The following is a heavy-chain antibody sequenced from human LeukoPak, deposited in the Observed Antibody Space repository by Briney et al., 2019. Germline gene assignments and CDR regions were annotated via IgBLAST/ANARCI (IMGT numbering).Heavy chain of an antibody. CDR2: IYTSVST. D-gene: IGHD2-2*02. Sequence: SETLSLTCTVSGGSISSYYWSWIRQPAGKGLEWIGRIYTSVSTNYNPSLKSRVTMSVDTSKNQFSLKLSSVTAADTAVYYCARTVGCSSTSCHNPFDPWGQGTLVTVSS. CDR1: GGSISSYY. V-gene: IGHV4-4*07. CDR3: ARTVGCSSTSCHNPFDP. J-gene: IGHJ5*02.